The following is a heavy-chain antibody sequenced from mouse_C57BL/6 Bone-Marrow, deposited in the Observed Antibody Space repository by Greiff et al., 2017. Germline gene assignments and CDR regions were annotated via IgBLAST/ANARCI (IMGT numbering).Heavy chain of an antibody. CDR2: ISSGGSYT. CDR3: ARYDYAAMDY. J-gene: IGHJ4*01. CDR1: GFTFSSYG. V-gene: IGHV5-6*01. Sequence: EVNVVESGGDLVKPGGSLKLSCAASGFTFSSYGMSWVRQTPDKRLEWVATISSGGSYTYYPDSVKGRLTISRDNAKNTLYLQMSSLKSEDTAMYYCARYDYAAMDYWGQGTSVTVSS.